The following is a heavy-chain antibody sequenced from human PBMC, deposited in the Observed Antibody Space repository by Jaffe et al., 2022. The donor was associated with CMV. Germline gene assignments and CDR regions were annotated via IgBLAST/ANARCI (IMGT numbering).Heavy chain of an antibody. V-gene: IGHV3-23*01. CDR2: ISGSGGST. CDR1: GFTFSSYA. Sequence: EVQLLESGGGLVQPGGSLRLSCAASGFTFSSYAMSWVRQAPGKGLEWVSAISGSGGSTYYADSVKGRFTISRDNSKNTLYLQMNSLRAEDTAVYYCAKDSSVVTARKSGNNWFDPWGQGTLVTVSS. CDR3: AKDSSVVTARKSGNNWFDP. D-gene: IGHD2-21*02. J-gene: IGHJ5*02.